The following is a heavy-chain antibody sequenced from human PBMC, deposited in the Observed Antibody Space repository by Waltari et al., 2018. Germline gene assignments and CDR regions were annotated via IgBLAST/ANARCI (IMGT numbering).Heavy chain of an antibody. Sequence: QVQLVQSGAEVKKPGSSVKVSCKASGGTFSSYAISWVRQAPGQGLEWMGGIIPIFGTANFQGRVTMTADKSTSTAYMELSSLRSEDTAVYYCARVRGAALYYYYMDVWGKGTTVTVSS. V-gene: IGHV1-69*14. D-gene: IGHD1-26*01. CDR2: IIPIFGTA. J-gene: IGHJ6*03. CDR1: GGTFSSYA. CDR3: ARVRGAALYYYYMDV.